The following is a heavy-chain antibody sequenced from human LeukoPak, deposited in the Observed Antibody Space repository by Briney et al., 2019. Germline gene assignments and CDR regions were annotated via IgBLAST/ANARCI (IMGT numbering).Heavy chain of an antibody. Sequence: GGSLRLSCAASGFTFSSYSMNWVRQAPGKGLKWVSSISSSSSYIDYADSVKGRFTISRDKAKNSMYLQMNSLSAEDTAVYYCARAPLSSYCSSTSCYITYWGQGTLVTVSS. J-gene: IGHJ4*02. V-gene: IGHV3-21*01. CDR1: GFTFSSYS. CDR2: ISSSSSYI. CDR3: ARAPLSSYCSSTSCYITY. D-gene: IGHD2-2*02.